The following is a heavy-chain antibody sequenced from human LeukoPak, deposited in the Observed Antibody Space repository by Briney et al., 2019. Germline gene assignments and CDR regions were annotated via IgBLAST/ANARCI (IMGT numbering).Heavy chain of an antibody. CDR1: GVSISGYY. CDR3: AEGVDRKKVDR. CDR2: IHPSGST. D-gene: IGHD2-8*01. Sequence: SETLSLTCTVSGVSISGYYWSWIRQPPGKRLEWIGYIHPSGSTNYNPSLKSRVTISVDTSKNQFSLRLTSVTVADTAVYYCAEGVDRKKVDRWGQGTLVTVSS. V-gene: IGHV4-4*08. J-gene: IGHJ4*02.